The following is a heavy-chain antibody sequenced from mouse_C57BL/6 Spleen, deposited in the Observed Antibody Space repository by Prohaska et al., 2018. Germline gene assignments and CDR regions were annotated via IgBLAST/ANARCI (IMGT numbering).Heavy chain of an antibody. CDR3: SRGILDSSGPWFAY. D-gene: IGHD3-2*02. CDR2: IDPANGNT. J-gene: IGHJ3*01. Sequence: EVQLQQSVAELVRPGASVKLSCTASGFNIKNTYMHWVKQRPDQGLEWIGRIDPANGNTKDAPKFQGKATITADTSSNTAYRQLSSLTSEDTAIYYCSRGILDSSGPWFAYWGQGTLVTVSA. V-gene: IGHV14-3*01. CDR1: GFNIKNTY.